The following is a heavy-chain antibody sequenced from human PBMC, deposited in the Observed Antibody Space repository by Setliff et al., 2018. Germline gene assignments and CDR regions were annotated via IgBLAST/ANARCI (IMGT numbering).Heavy chain of an antibody. CDR1: GGSISSGSYY. CDR3: ARINFYVSSGYYYAPDY. Sequence: PSETLSLTCAVSGGSISSGSYYWSWIRQPAGKGLEWVGRLHTSGSTNYNPSLKSRVTISVDTSKNQFSLKLSSVTAADTAIYYCARINFYVSSGYYYAPDYWGPGTLVTVSS. CDR2: LHTSGST. D-gene: IGHD3-22*01. J-gene: IGHJ4*02. V-gene: IGHV4-61*02.